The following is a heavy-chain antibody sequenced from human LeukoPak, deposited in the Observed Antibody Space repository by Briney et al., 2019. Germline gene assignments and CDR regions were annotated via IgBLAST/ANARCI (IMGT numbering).Heavy chain of an antibody. CDR3: ARLVSLVAANDGMDV. CDR2: IYPGDSDT. J-gene: IGHJ6*04. CDR1: GYSFTSYW. D-gene: IGHD2-21*01. Sequence: GESLKISCKGSGYSFTSYWIGGVRQMPGKGLEWMGIIYPGDSDTRYSPSFQGQVTISADKSISTAYLQWSSLKASDTAMYYCARLVSLVAANDGMDVWGKGTTVTVSS. V-gene: IGHV5-51*01.